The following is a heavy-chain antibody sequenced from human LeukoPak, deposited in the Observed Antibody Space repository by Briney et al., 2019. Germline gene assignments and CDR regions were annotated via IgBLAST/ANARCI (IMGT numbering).Heavy chain of an antibody. Sequence: PGRSLRLSCAASGFTFSSYGMHWVRQAPGKGLEWVAVIWYDGSNKYYADSVKGRFTISRDNSKNTLYLQMNSLRAEDTAVYYCARENYDFALDYWGQGTLVTVSS. CDR2: IWYDGSNK. CDR1: GFTFSSYG. J-gene: IGHJ4*02. V-gene: IGHV3-33*08. D-gene: IGHD3-3*01. CDR3: ARENYDFALDY.